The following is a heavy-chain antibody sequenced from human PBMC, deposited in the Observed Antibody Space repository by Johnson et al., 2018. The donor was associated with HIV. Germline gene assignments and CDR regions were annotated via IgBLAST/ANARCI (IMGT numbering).Heavy chain of an antibody. J-gene: IGHJ3*01. CDR3: AKERLLHDAFDF. Sequence: VQLVESGGGLVQPGGSLRLSCAASGFTFRSYWMSWVRQAPGTGLEWVANINLDGSEKNYVDSVKGRFTISRDNAKNSLYLQMNRLRDEDTAVYHCAKERLLHDAFDFWGQGTMVTVSS. CDR2: INLDGSEK. D-gene: IGHD5-18*01. CDR1: GFTFRSYW. V-gene: IGHV3-7*01.